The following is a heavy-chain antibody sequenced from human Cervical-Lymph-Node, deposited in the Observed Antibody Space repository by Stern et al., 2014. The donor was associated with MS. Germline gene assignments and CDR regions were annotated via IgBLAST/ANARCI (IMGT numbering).Heavy chain of an antibody. D-gene: IGHD3-22*01. CDR1: GFTFSSYD. CDR3: ARARTSYYDSSNYFDY. Sequence: VQLVESGGGLVQPGGSLRLSCAASGFTFSSYDMHWVRQATGKGLEWVSAIGTAGDTYYPGSVKGRFTISRENAKNSLYLQMNSLRAGDTAVYYCARARTSYYDSSNYFDYWGQGTLVTVSS. CDR2: IGTAGDT. V-gene: IGHV3-13*01. J-gene: IGHJ4*02.